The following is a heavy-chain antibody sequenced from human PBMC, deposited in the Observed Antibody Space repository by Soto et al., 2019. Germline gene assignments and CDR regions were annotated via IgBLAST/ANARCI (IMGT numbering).Heavy chain of an antibody. J-gene: IGHJ4*02. V-gene: IGHV3-33*08. D-gene: IGHD1-26*01. Sequence: QVQLVESGGGVVQTGRSLTLSCAASGFTFSSHGMHWVRQAPGKGLEWLAIIWYDGSNKYYADSVKGRFTISRDNSKNTLSLQMNNLRVEDTAVYYCARGGRSLPQPLDCWGQGTLVTVSS. CDR1: GFTFSSHG. CDR2: IWYDGSNK. CDR3: ARGGRSLPQPLDC.